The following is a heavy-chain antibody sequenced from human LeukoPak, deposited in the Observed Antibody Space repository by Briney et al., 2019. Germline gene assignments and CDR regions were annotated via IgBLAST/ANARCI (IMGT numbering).Heavy chain of an antibody. D-gene: IGHD5-18*01. CDR1: GGSFSGYY. CDR3: ARVFGYSYGPYYFDY. Sequence: SETLSLTCAVYGGSFSGYYWSWVREPPGKGLDGSGEINHSGSTHYNPSLKSRVTISVDTSKTQFSLKLSSVTAADTAVYYCARVFGYSYGPYYFDYWGQGTLVTVSS. V-gene: IGHV4-34*01. CDR2: INHSGST. J-gene: IGHJ4*02.